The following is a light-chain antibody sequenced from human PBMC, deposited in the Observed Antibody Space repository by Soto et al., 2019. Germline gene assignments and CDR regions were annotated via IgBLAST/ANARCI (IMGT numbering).Light chain of an antibody. Sequence: QSALTQPASVSGSPGQSITISCTGTSRDVGSYNLVSWYQQHPCKAPKLMLYEVSQPPSGVSNRSSGSQSGNTASRTISGLQAEEEDDDYCLSYAGSNTLVFGGGTKLTVL. CDR3: LSYAGSNTLV. V-gene: IGLV2-23*02. CDR1: SRDVGSYNL. J-gene: IGLJ2*01. CDR2: EVS.